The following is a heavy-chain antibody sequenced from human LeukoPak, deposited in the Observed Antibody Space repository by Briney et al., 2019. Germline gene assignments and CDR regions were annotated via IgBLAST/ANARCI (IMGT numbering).Heavy chain of an antibody. V-gene: IGHV1-69*04. CDR3: ARDRRDYDILTGYYGNWYFDL. J-gene: IGHJ2*01. CDR2: IIPILGIA. CDR1: GGTFSSYA. Sequence: GASVKVSCKASGGTFSSYAISWVRQAPGQGLEWMGRIIPILGIANYAQKFQGRVTITADKSTSTAYMELSSLRSEDTAVYYCARDRRDYDILTGYYGNWYFDLWGRGTLVTVSS. D-gene: IGHD3-9*01.